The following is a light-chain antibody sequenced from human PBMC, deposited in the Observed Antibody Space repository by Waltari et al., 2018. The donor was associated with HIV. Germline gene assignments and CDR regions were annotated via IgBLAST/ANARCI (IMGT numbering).Light chain of an antibody. CDR2: DVT. V-gene: IGLV2-8*01. Sequence: QSALTQPPSASGSLGQSVTISCTGSSSDIGAYDSVSWFQQHPRSAPKLLLYDVTRLPATVSDRFSVSRSGSTAFLTVAGLRPDDEATYFCSSYGDSLRVLFGGGTNVTVL. CDR3: SSYGDSLRVL. CDR1: SSDIGAYDS. J-gene: IGLJ3*02.